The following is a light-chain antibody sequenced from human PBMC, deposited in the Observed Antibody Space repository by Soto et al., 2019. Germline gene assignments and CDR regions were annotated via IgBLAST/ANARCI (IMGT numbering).Light chain of an antibody. CDR2: AAS. Sequence: DIQLTQSPSFLSASLGDRVTITCRASQGIGSYLAWYQQKPGKAPRLLIYAASTLQSGVPSRFSGSGSDTEFTLTICSLQPEDFATYYCQQLNNYPLTFGGGTKVDI. CDR1: QGIGSY. CDR3: QQLNNYPLT. V-gene: IGKV1-9*01. J-gene: IGKJ4*01.